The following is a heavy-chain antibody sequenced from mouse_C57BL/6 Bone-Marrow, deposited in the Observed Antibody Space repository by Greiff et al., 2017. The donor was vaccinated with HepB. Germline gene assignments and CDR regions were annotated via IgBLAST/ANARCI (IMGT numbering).Heavy chain of an antibody. CDR1: GFNIKNTY. CDR2: IDPANGNT. V-gene: IGHV14-3*01. CDR3: VYDGYYDYAMDY. Sequence: EVQLQQSVAELVRPGASVKLSCTASGFNIKNTYMHWVKQRPEQGLEWIGRIDPANGNTTYAPKFQGKATITAEPSSNTAYLQLSSLTSEDTAIDYVVYDGYYDYAMDYCGQGTSVTVSS. D-gene: IGHD2-3*01. J-gene: IGHJ4*01.